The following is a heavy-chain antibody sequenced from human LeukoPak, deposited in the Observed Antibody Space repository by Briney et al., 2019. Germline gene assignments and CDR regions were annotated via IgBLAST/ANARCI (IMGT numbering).Heavy chain of an antibody. CDR1: GFTFSSYA. Sequence: PGGSLRLSCAASGFTFSSYAMHWVRQAPGKGLEWVSLISWDGGSTYYADSVKGRFTISRDNSKNSLYLQMNSLRTEDTALYYCAKDSGYSSSWWGSFDYWGQGTLVTVSS. J-gene: IGHJ4*02. CDR2: ISWDGGST. D-gene: IGHD6-13*01. CDR3: AKDSGYSSSWWGSFDY. V-gene: IGHV3-43*01.